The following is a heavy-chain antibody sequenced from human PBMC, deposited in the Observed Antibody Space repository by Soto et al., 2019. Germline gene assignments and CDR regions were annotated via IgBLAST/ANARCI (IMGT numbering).Heavy chain of an antibody. J-gene: IGHJ4*02. CDR3: GSQRTTVPTQAYRAY. CDR1: GGSVTNSSYY. V-gene: IGHV4-39*01. D-gene: IGHD4-17*01. CDR2: VYYRGRS. Sequence: PSETTSLTCTVSGGSVTNSSYYWGWIRQSPGKGLEWIGSVYYRGRSYSKSSVKSRVTISVDTSKNRFSLSLNSVTASDTAVYFGGSQRTTVPTQAYRAYWGPGALAT.